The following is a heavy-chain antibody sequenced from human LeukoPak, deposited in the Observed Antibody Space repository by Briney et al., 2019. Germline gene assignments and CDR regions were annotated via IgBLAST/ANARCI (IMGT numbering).Heavy chain of an antibody. CDR1: GFTFSSYS. J-gene: IGHJ4*02. D-gene: IGHD3-10*01. Sequence: GGSLRLSCAASGFTFSSYSTNWVRLAPGKGLEWVSAISSSSSYIYYADSVKGRFTISRDNAKNSLYLKMNSLRAEDTAVYYCARVFHYYGSGSYYNVPDYWGQGTLVTVSS. CDR3: ARVFHYYGSGSYYNVPDY. V-gene: IGHV3-21*01. CDR2: ISSSSSYI.